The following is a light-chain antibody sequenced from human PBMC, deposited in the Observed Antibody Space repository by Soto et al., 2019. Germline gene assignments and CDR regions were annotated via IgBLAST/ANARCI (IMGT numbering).Light chain of an antibody. V-gene: IGLV1-36*01. CDR2: YDD. J-gene: IGLJ2*01. Sequence: QPVLTQPPSVSEAPRQRVTISCSGSSSNIGNNGVNWYQQLPGKAPKLLIYYDDLLPSGVSDRFSGSKSGTSASLAISGLQSEDEADYYSAAWDDSLNGVVFGGGTKLTVL. CDR3: AAWDDSLNGVV. CDR1: SSNIGNNG.